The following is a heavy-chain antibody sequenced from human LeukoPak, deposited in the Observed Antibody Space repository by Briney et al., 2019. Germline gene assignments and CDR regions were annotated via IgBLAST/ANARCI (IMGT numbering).Heavy chain of an antibody. CDR3: ARSWIQLWPADY. J-gene: IGHJ4*02. CDR2: MNGDASEK. V-gene: IGHV3-7*01. CDR1: GFTFSSYW. Sequence: GGSLRLSCAASGFTFSSYWMSWVRQAPGKGLEWVANMNGDASEKYYVDSVKGRFTISRDNAKNSLYRQMNSLRAEDTAVYYCARSWIQLWPADYWGQGTLVTVSS. D-gene: IGHD5-18*01.